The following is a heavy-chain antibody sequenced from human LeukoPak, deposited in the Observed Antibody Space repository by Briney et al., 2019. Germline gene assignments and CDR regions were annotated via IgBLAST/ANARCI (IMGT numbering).Heavy chain of an antibody. CDR3: ARDLSSGWSPNDY. CDR2: ISSSSSYI. D-gene: IGHD6-19*01. Sequence: GGSLRLSCAASGFTFSSYSMNWVRQAPGKGLEWVSSISSSSSYIYYADSVRGRFTISRDNAKNSLYLQMNSLRAEDTAVYYCARDLSSGWSPNDYWGQGTLVTVSS. J-gene: IGHJ4*02. V-gene: IGHV3-21*01. CDR1: GFTFSSYS.